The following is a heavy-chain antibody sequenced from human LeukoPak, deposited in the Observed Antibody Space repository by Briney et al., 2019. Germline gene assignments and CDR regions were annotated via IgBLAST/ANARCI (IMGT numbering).Heavy chain of an antibody. CDR1: GFTFSNAW. D-gene: IGHD5-18*01. CDR2: IKSKTDGGTT. CDR3: TTTLRRGYSYGPPARFDY. J-gene: IGHJ4*02. Sequence: PGGSLRLSCAASGFTFSNAWMSWVRQAPGKGLEWVGRIKSKTDGGTTDYAAPVKGRFTISRDDSKNTLYLQMNSLKTEDTAVYYCTTTLRRGYSYGPPARFDYWGQGTLVTVSS. V-gene: IGHV3-15*01.